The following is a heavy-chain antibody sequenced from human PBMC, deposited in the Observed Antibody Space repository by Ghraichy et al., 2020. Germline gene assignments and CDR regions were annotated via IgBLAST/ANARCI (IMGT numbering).Heavy chain of an antibody. CDR1: GFTFSSYS. CDR2: ISSSSSYI. V-gene: IGHV3-21*01. Sequence: LSLTCAASGFTFSSYSMNWVRQAPGKGLEWVSSISSSSSYIYYADSVKGRFTISRDNAKNSLYLQMNSLRAEDTAVYYCARDSTPLYYYDSSGYQYYFDYWGQGTLVTVSS. D-gene: IGHD3-22*01. J-gene: IGHJ4*02. CDR3: ARDSTPLYYYDSSGYQYYFDY.